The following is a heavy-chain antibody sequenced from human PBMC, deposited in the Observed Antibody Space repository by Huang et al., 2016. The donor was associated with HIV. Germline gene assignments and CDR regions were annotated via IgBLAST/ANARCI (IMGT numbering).Heavy chain of an antibody. Sequence: VESGGDAVQSGRSLRLSCRGSGFIFNDFAINWFRQSPRKGLEWIGFVRIIACGGASKSAPSVKDRFSVSRDEAKNVAFLQMENLQVDDTAVYYCSPTGDDYFYYYMDVWGNGTTVIVS. CDR3: SPTGDDYFYYYMDV. CDR1: GFIFNDFA. J-gene: IGHJ6*03. D-gene: IGHD4-17*01. CDR2: VRIIACGGAS. V-gene: IGHV3-49*03.